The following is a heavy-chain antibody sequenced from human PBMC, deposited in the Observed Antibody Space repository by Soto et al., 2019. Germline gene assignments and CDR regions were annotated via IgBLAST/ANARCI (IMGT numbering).Heavy chain of an antibody. J-gene: IGHJ6*02. Sequence: GASVKVSCKTSGYTFSTYDINWVRQAPGQGLEWMGRIIPILGIANYAQKFQGRVTITADKSTSTAYMELSSLRSEDTAVYYCARDWTGGTYYDSSGYYLQEYYYYGMDVWGQGTTVTVSS. CDR1: GYTFSTYD. CDR3: ARDWTGGTYYDSSGYYLQEYYYYGMDV. CDR2: IIPILGIA. D-gene: IGHD3-22*01. V-gene: IGHV1-69*04.